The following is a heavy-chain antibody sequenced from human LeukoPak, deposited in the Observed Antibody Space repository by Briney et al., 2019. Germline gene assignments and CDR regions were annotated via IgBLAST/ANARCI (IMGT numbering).Heavy chain of an antibody. CDR2: IYTSGST. J-gene: IGHJ4*02. CDR1: GVSISSYS. V-gene: IGHV4-4*07. D-gene: IGHD5-18*01. Sequence: SETLSLTCTVSGVSISSYSWSCIRQPAGKGLDWIGRIYTSGSTNYNPSLKSRVTMSVDTSKNQFSLKLSSVTAADTAVYYCARDTYNYGSSAYYFDYWGQGTLVTVSS. CDR3: ARDTYNYGSSAYYFDY.